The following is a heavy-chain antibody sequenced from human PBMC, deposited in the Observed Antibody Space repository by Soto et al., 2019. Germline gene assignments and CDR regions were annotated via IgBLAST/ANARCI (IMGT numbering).Heavy chain of an antibody. CDR3: ARSERGYSYGPFDY. CDR2: IFRSGSP. Sequence: LALTCTVSGGAISSGDYYWSWIRQPPGEGLEWIGYIFRSGSPYYNPSLKSRVTISADTSKNQFSLSLTSVTAADTAVYYCARSERGYSYGPFDYWGQGTLVTVSS. J-gene: IGHJ4*02. CDR1: GGAISSGDYY. V-gene: IGHV4-30-4*01. D-gene: IGHD5-18*01.